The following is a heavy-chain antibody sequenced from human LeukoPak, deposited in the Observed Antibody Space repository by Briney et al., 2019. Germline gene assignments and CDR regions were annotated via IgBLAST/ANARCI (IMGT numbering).Heavy chain of an antibody. D-gene: IGHD3-10*01. J-gene: IGHJ1*01. CDR3: ALTYGSGSPKYFQH. V-gene: IGHV3-21*04. CDR1: GLTFSSYS. Sequence: GGSLRLSCAASGLTFSSYSMNWVRQAPGKGLEWVSSISTSSSYIYYADSVKGRFTISRDNSKNTLYLQMNSLRAEDTAVYYCALTYGSGSPKYFQHWGQGTLVTVSS. CDR2: ISTSSSYI.